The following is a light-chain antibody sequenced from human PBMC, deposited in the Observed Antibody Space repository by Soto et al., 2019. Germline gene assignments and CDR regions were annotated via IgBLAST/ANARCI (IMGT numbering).Light chain of an antibody. Sequence: EIVMTQSPATLSVSPGERATLTCRASLSVNSDLAWYQQKPGQSPRLLIYGTSTRATDVPARFSGSGSGTEFTLTISSLQSEDSAVYYCQHYHNWPLTFGPGTKVDI. V-gene: IGKV3-15*01. CDR3: QHYHNWPLT. J-gene: IGKJ3*01. CDR2: GTS. CDR1: LSVNSD.